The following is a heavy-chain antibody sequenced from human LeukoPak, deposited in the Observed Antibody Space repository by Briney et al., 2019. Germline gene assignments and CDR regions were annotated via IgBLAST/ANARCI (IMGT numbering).Heavy chain of an antibody. CDR3: ARVGVTGYSSG. D-gene: IGHD6-19*01. V-gene: IGHV3-48*03. CDR2: ISSSGSTI. CDR1: RFTFSSYE. J-gene: IGHJ4*02. Sequence: GGSLRLSCAASRFTFSSYEMNWVRQAPGKGLEWVSYISSSGSTIYYADSVNGRFTISRDNAKDSLYLQMNSLRAEDTAVYYCARVGVTGYSSGWGQGTLVTVSS.